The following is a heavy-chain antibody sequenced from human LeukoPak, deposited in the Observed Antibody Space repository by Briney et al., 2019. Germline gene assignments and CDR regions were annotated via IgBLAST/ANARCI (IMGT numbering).Heavy chain of an antibody. J-gene: IGHJ4*02. V-gene: IGHV3-7*01. Sequence: PGGSLRLSCAASGFTFSSYWMSWVRQAPGQGLEWVANIKQDGSDKYYADSVKGRFTISRDNAKNSLYIQMNSLRSEDTAVYYCARAKPKNMVRGLIMRRESRYYFDYWGQGTLVTVSS. D-gene: IGHD3-10*01. CDR2: IKQDGSDK. CDR3: ARAKPKNMVRGLIMRRESRYYFDY. CDR1: GFTFSSYW.